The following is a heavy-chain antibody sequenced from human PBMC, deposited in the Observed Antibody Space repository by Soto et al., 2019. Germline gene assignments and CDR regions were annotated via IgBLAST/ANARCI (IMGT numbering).Heavy chain of an antibody. V-gene: IGHV3-21*01. CDR3: AREYTAWPLDYGLDV. CDR1: GXTFSTYR. CDR2: ISSRSDI. J-gene: IGHJ6*02. Sequence: GSLRLSCVGSGXTFSTYRINWVRQAPGKGLELVSSISSRSDIYYEDSVKGRFTISMDNAKNSVSLQMNSLRAADTAVYYCAREYTAWPLDYGLDVWGQGTTVTAP. D-gene: IGHD2-2*02.